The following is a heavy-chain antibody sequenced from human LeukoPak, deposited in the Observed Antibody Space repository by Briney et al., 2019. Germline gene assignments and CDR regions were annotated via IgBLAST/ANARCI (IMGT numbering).Heavy chain of an antibody. J-gene: IGHJ3*02. V-gene: IGHV3-33*08. Sequence: GGSLRLSCAASGFTFSSYGMHWVRQAPGKGLEWVAVIWYGGSNKYYADSVKGRFTISRDNSKNTLYLQMNSLRAEDTAVYYCAKGAYYDRAGDAFDIWGQGTMVTVSS. CDR1: GFTFSSYG. D-gene: IGHD3-22*01. CDR3: AKGAYYDRAGDAFDI. CDR2: IWYGGSNK.